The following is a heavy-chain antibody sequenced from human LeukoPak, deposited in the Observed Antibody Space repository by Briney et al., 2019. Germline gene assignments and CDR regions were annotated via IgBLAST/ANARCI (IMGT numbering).Heavy chain of an antibody. Sequence: GGSLRLSCAASGFTFRSYAMSWVRQAPGKGLEWVSAISGSGGSTYYADSVKGRFTISRDNSKNTLYLQMNSLRAEDTAVYYCAKDLDRGYGVSAYWGQGTLVTVSS. CDR3: AKDLDRGYGVSAY. D-gene: IGHD2-8*01. CDR1: GFTFRSYA. J-gene: IGHJ4*02. V-gene: IGHV3-23*01. CDR2: ISGSGGST.